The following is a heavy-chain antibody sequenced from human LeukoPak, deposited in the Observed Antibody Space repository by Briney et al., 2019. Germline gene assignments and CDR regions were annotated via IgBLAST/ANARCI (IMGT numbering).Heavy chain of an antibody. CDR2: TSGSGGSR. D-gene: IGHD4-17*01. V-gene: IGHV3-23*01. CDR1: GFTFSPYA. Sequence: PGGSLRLSCAATGFTFSPYAMSWVRQAPGRGLQWVSTTSGSGGSRHYADSVKGRFITSRDTSKNTVFLQMNSLRAEDTAVYYCAKCALGDYVGPHDFWGQGTLVTVSS. J-gene: IGHJ4*02. CDR3: AKCALGDYVGPHDF.